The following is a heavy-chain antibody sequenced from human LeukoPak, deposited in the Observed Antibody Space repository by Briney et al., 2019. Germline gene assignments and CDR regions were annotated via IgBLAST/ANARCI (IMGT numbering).Heavy chain of an antibody. Sequence: SQTLSLTCTVSGGSISSSSYYWGWIRQPPGKGLEWIGSIYYSGSTYYNPSLKSRVTISVDTSKNQFSLKLSSVTAADTAVYYCARPNGKLGYAFDIWGQGKMLTVSS. J-gene: IGHJ3*02. CDR3: ARPNGKLGYAFDI. V-gene: IGHV4-39*01. D-gene: IGHD6-13*01. CDR1: GGSISSSSYY. CDR2: IYYSGST.